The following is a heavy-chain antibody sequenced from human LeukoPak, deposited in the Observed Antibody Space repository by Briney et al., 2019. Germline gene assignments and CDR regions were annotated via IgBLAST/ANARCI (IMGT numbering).Heavy chain of an antibody. V-gene: IGHV3-23*01. Sequence: GGSLRLSCAASGFTFSSYGMSWVRQAPGKGLEWVSAISGSGGSTYYADSVKGRFTISRDNSKNTLYLQMNSLRAEDTAVSYCAKDTGYSSGWSPYWGQGTLVTVSS. CDR1: GFTFSSYG. D-gene: IGHD6-19*01. CDR3: AKDTGYSSGWSPY. CDR2: ISGSGGST. J-gene: IGHJ4*02.